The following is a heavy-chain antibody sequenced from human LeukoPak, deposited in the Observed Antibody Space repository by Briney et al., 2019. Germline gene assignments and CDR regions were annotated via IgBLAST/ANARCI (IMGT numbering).Heavy chain of an antibody. CDR2: IDPSDSET. Sequence: MSGESLKISCKSSGYSFISYWIGWVRQMPGKGLEWMGIIDPSDSETRYTPSFQGQVTISVDKSLTTADLQWNSLKASDTAMYYCARQTAMGRSGDYWGQGTLVTVSS. CDR1: GYSFISYW. V-gene: IGHV5-51*01. D-gene: IGHD5-18*01. CDR3: ARQTAMGRSGDY. J-gene: IGHJ4*02.